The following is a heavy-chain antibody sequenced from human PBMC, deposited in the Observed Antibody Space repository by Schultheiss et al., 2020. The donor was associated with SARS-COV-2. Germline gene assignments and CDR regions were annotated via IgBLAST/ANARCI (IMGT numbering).Heavy chain of an antibody. V-gene: IGHV3-30*02. CDR2: MRRDGTNK. J-gene: IGHJ5*02. CDR3: AKGEKVNSNSGWSNWFDP. D-gene: IGHD6-19*01. CDR1: GFTFSSHW. Sequence: GGSLRLSCAASGFTFSSHWMHWVRQPPGKGLQWMTLMRRDGTNKYFEDSVRGRFTISRDNSKNTLYLQMSSLRAEDTAVYYCAKGEKVNSNSGWSNWFDPWGQGALVTVSS.